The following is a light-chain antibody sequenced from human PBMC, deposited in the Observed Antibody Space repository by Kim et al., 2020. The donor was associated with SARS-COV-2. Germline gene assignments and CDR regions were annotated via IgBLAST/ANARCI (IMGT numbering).Light chain of an antibody. Sequence: SPGERAAPSCRASQSVSSSYLAWYQQKPGQAPRLLIYGASSRATGIPDRFSGSGSETVFTLTISRLEPEDFVVYYCQQYGSSPPYTFGQGTKLEI. CDR2: GAS. V-gene: IGKV3-20*01. CDR1: QSVSSSY. J-gene: IGKJ2*01. CDR3: QQYGSSPPYT.